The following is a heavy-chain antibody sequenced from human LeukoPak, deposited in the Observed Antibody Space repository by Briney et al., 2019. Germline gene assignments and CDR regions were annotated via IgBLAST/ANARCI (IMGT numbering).Heavy chain of an antibody. CDR3: ARVYQSAEYYFDY. J-gene: IGHJ4*02. CDR1: GGSIDSYY. D-gene: IGHD2-2*01. V-gene: IGHV4-59*01. CDR2: IYYTGST. Sequence: KPSETLSLTCTVSGGSIDSYYWSWIRQPPGKGLEWIGYIYYTGSTEYHPSLKSRVTISPDTSKNQFSLKLTSVTAADTAVYYCARVYQSAEYYFDYWGQGNLVSVSS.